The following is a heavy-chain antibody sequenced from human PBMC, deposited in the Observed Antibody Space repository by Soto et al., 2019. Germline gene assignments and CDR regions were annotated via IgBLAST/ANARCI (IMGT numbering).Heavy chain of an antibody. J-gene: IGHJ4*02. V-gene: IGHV3-9*01. CDR1: GFTFDDYA. CDR2: INWNSGLI. D-gene: IGHD6-19*01. CDR3: VKDKSAGSSGWTGFDY. Sequence: EVQLVESGGSLVQPGRSLKLSCAASGFTFDDYAIHWVRQTPGKGLEWVSGINWNSGLIVYANSVKGRFTISRDNAKNSLYLQVSSLKTEDTALYYCVKDKSAGSSGWTGFDYWGQGTLVTVSS.